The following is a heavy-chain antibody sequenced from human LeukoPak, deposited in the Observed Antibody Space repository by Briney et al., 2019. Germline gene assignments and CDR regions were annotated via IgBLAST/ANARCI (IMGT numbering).Heavy chain of an antibody. CDR3: AKAPTRGRSGSYGDY. D-gene: IGHD3-10*01. J-gene: IGHJ4*02. Sequence: PGGSLRLSCAASGFTFSSYAMSWVRQAPGKGLEWVSDISGSGGSTYYADSVKGRFTISRDNSKNTLYLQMNSLRAEDTAVDYCAKAPTRGRSGSYGDYWGQGTLVTVSS. CDR1: GFTFSSYA. CDR2: ISGSGGST. V-gene: IGHV3-23*01.